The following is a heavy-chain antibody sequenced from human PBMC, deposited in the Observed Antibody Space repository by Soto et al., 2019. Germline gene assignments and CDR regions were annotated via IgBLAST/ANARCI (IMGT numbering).Heavy chain of an antibody. Sequence: ASVKVSCKASGYTFTGYYMHWVRQAPGQGLEWMGWINPNSGGTNYAQKFQGWVTMTRDTSISTAYMELSRLRSDDTAVYYCARESRETTAYYYYYGMDVWAQGTTVTVSS. CDR3: ARESRETTAYYYYYGMDV. CDR1: GYTFTGYY. CDR2: INPNSGGT. J-gene: IGHJ6*02. V-gene: IGHV1-2*04. D-gene: IGHD4-17*01.